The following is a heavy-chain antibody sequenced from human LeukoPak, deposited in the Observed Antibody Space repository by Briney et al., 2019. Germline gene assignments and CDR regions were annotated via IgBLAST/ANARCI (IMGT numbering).Heavy chain of an antibody. J-gene: IGHJ6*02. V-gene: IGHV1-2*02. CDR3: ARVVLYGSGRLSWPNYGMDV. D-gene: IGHD3-10*01. CDR1: GYTFTGYY. CDR2: INPNSGCT. Sequence: ASVNVSCKASGYTFTGYYMHWVRQAPGQGLEWMGWINPNSGCTNYAQKFQGRVTMTRDTSISTAYMELSRLRSDDTAVYYCARVVLYGSGRLSWPNYGMDVWGQGTTVTVSS.